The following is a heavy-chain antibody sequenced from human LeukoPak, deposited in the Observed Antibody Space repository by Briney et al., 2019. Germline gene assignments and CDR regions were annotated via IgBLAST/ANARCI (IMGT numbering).Heavy chain of an antibody. Sequence: PSETLSLTCTVSGGSISSGSYYWSWIRQPAGKGLEWIGRIYTSGSTNYNPSLKSRVTISVDTSKNQFSLKLSSVTAADTAVYYCARDGSGYGSGSLGYWGQGTLVTVSS. D-gene: IGHD3-10*01. J-gene: IGHJ4*02. CDR2: IYTSGST. CDR1: GGSISSGSYY. V-gene: IGHV4-61*02. CDR3: ARDGSGYGSGSLGY.